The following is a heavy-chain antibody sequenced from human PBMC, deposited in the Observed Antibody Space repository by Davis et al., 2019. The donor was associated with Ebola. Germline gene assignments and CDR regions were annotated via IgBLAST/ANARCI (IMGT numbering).Heavy chain of an antibody. V-gene: IGHV3-15*01. CDR1: GFTSSSRW. J-gene: IGHJ4*02. CDR3: VTRSLRDDFH. Sequence: PGGSLRLSCAASGFTSSSRWMSWVRQAPGKWLEWVGRIRAKTDSGTTDYAAPVKGRFTISRDDSKTTLYLQMNSLKSEDTAVYYCVTRSLRDDFHWGQGTLVTVSS. CDR2: IRAKTDSGTT. D-gene: IGHD3-3*01.